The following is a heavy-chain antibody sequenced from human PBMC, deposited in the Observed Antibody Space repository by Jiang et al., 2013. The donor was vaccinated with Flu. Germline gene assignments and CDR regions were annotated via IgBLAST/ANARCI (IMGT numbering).Heavy chain of an antibody. Sequence: GPGLVKTSGTLSLTCGVSGTSLITTHWWSWVRQPPGKGLEWVGDIHHGGDTKYNPSLKSRLTISIDNSKNQFSLTLSSVTAADTAVYYCARVGYTTTQNWFDPWAREPWSPSPQ. CDR1: GTSLITTHW. D-gene: IGHD2-2*02. CDR2: IHHGGDT. V-gene: IGHV4-4*02. CDR3: ARVGYTTTQNWFDP. J-gene: IGHJ5*02.